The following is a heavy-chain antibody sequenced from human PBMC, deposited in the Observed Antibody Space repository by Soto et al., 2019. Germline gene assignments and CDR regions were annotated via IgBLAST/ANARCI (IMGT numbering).Heavy chain of an antibody. D-gene: IGHD3-3*01. Sequence: GGSLRLSCAASGFTFISYGMHWVLQAPCKGLEWVAVISYDGSNKYYADSVKGRFTISRDNSKNTLYLQMNSLRAEDTAVYYCAKDSAIFGVVTFNWFDPWGQGTLVTVSS. CDR2: ISYDGSNK. CDR3: AKDSAIFGVVTFNWFDP. CDR1: GFTFISYG. J-gene: IGHJ5*01. V-gene: IGHV3-30*18.